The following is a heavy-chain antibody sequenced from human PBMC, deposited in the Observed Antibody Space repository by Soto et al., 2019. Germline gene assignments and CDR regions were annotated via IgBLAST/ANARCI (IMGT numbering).Heavy chain of an antibody. Sequence: GGSLRLSCAGFGFTFGSYGMSRVRQAPGKGLEWVSAISGSGGSTYYADSVKGRFTISRDNSKNTLYLQMNSLRAEDTAVYYCAKDIDPGDYYYYYMDVWGKGTTVTVSS. V-gene: IGHV3-23*01. D-gene: IGHD1-26*01. J-gene: IGHJ6*03. CDR1: GFTFGSYG. CDR3: AKDIDPGDYYYYYMDV. CDR2: ISGSGGST.